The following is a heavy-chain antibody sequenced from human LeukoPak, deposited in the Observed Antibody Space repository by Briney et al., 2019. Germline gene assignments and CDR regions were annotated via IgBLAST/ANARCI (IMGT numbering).Heavy chain of an antibody. CDR1: GYTFTSYG. J-gene: IGHJ4*02. Sequence: ASVKVSCKASGYTFTSYGISWVRQAPGQGLEWMGWINPNSGGTNYAQKFQGRVTMTRDTSITTAYMELSRLRSDDTAVYYCARADYGDHFDYWGQGTLVTVSS. CDR2: INPNSGGT. CDR3: ARADYGDHFDY. V-gene: IGHV1-2*02. D-gene: IGHD4-17*01.